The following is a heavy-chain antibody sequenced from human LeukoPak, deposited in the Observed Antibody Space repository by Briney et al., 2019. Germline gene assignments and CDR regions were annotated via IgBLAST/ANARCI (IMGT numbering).Heavy chain of an antibody. D-gene: IGHD3-22*01. J-gene: IGHJ4*02. V-gene: IGHV1-8*01. CDR3: ARGGAHYYDSSGYSDY. CDR1: GYTFTSYD. Sequence: ASVKVSCKASGYTFTSYDINWVRQATGQGLEWMGSMNPNSGNTGYAQKFQGRVTMTRNTSISTAYMELSSLRSEDTAVYYCARGGAHYYDSSGYSDYWGQGTLVTVSS. CDR2: MNPNSGNT.